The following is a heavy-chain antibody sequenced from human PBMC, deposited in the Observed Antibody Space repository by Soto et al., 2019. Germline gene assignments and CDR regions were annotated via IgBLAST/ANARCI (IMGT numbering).Heavy chain of an antibody. D-gene: IGHD3-22*01. CDR3: TSFLNPADSSAFDI. J-gene: IGHJ3*02. V-gene: IGHV3-73*01. Sequence: GGSLRLSFAASGFTFSGSAMHWVRQASGKGLEWVGRIRSKANSYATAYAASVKGRFTISRDDSKNTAYLQMNSLKTEDTAVYYCTSFLNPADSSAFDIWGQGTMVTVSS. CDR2: IRSKANSYAT. CDR1: GFTFSGSA.